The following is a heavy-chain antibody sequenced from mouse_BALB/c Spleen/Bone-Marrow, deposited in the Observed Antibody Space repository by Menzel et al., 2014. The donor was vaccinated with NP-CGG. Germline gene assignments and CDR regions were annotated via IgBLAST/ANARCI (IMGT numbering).Heavy chain of an antibody. J-gene: IGHJ3*01. V-gene: IGHV14-3*02. CDR2: IDPANGNT. Sequence: EVKGVESGAELVKPGPSVKLSSTASGFNIKDTYMHWVKQRPEQGLEWIGRIDPANGNTKYDPKFQGKATITADTSSNTAYLQLSRLTSEVTAVYYCARLGLFAYWGQGTLVTVSA. CDR3: ARLGLFAY. CDR1: GFNIKDTY. D-gene: IGHD3-1*01.